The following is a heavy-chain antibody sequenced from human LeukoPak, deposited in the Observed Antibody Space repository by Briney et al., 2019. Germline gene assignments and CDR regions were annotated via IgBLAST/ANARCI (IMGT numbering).Heavy chain of an antibody. CDR3: VRHINY. V-gene: IGHV3-7*05. CDR2: INQDGSQT. J-gene: IGHJ4*02. Sequence: PGGSLRLSCAASGFTFTNSWMSWVRQSAGKGLEWVANINQDGSQTDYLDTVKGRFTVSRDNARNSLYLQMNSLRAEDTAVYYCVRHINYWGQGTLVTVSS. CDR1: GFTFTNSW. D-gene: IGHD2-21*01.